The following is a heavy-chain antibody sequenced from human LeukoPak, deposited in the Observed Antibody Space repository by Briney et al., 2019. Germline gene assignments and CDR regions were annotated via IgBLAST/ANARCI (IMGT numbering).Heavy chain of an antibody. CDR3: ARNGQLLSGGNWFDP. V-gene: IGHV1-2*02. D-gene: IGHD2-2*01. J-gene: IGHJ5*02. Sequence: ASVKVSCKASGYIFTGFYMHWVRQAPGQGPAWMGWINPNNGDTKYAQKFHDRVTMTRDTSLTTAYMEPTRLTSDDTAFYYCARNGQLLSGGNWFDPWGQGALVTVSS. CDR2: INPNNGDT. CDR1: GYIFTGFY.